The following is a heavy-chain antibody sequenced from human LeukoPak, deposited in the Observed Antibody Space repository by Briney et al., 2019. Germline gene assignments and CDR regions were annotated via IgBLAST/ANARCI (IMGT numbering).Heavy chain of an antibody. CDR2: IWYDGSNK. Sequence: GSLRLSCAASGFTFSSYGMHWVRQAPGKGLEWVAVIWYDGSNKYYADSVKGRFTISRDNSKNTLYLQMNSLRAEDTAVYYCAKENDFWSGYYGAFDIWGQGTMVTVSS. CDR3: AKENDFWSGYYGAFDI. CDR1: GFTFSSYG. D-gene: IGHD3-3*01. J-gene: IGHJ3*02. V-gene: IGHV3-33*06.